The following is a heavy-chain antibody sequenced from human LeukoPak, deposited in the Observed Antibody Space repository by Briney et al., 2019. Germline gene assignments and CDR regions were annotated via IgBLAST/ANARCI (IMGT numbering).Heavy chain of an antibody. J-gene: IGHJ4*02. CDR3: ARGHTAVTRHFDF. Sequence: PGGSLRLSCAASGFTFSLYDMSWVRQAPGKGLEWVSIISSGSSAIFSADALKGRFTISRDDAKNLLYLDMNSLRAEDTAVYYCARGHTAVTRHFDFWGQGTLVTVSS. V-gene: IGHV3-21*01. CDR2: ISSGSSAI. D-gene: IGHD4-17*01. CDR1: GFTFSLYD.